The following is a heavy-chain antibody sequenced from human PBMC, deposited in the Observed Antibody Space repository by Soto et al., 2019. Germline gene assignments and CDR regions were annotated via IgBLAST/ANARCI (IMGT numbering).Heavy chain of an antibody. D-gene: IGHD2-15*01. CDR3: ARDPGYCSGGSCGENWFDP. CDR1: GCGFRDYY. V-gene: IGHV3-11*01. CDR2: ISSSGSTI. Sequence: PGASPRLSCAASGCGFRDYYMSWIRKAPGQGLEWVSYISSSGSTIYYADSVKGRFTISRDNAKNSLYLQMNSLRAEDTAVYYCARDPGYCSGGSCGENWFDPWGQGT. J-gene: IGHJ5*02.